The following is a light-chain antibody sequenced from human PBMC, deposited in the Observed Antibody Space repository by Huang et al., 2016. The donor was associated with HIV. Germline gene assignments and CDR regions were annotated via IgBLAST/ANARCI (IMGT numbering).Light chain of an antibody. Sequence: DIQMTQSPSSLSASVGDRVTITCRASQSISSYLNWYQQKPGTAPKVLIYAATSWQSGVPSRFSGSGAGTDFSLIINNLLPEDSATDYCQQTYITPLTFGQGTKLEIK. CDR3: QQTYITPLT. V-gene: IGKV1-39*01. CDR1: QSISSY. CDR2: AAT. J-gene: IGKJ2*01.